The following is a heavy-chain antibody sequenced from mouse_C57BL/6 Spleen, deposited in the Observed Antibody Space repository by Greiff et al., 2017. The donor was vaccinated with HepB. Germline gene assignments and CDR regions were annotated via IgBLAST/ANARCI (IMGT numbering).Heavy chain of an antibody. CDR2: IDPSDSET. Sequence: VQLQQSGAELVRPGSSVKLSCKASGYTFTSYWMHWVKQRPIQGLEWIGNIDPSDSETHYNQKFKDKATLTVDKSSSTAYMQLSSLTSEDSAVYYCARSPLYDWYFDVWGTGTTVTVSS. D-gene: IGHD1-1*01. CDR3: ARSPLYDWYFDV. V-gene: IGHV1-52*01. CDR1: GYTFTSYW. J-gene: IGHJ1*03.